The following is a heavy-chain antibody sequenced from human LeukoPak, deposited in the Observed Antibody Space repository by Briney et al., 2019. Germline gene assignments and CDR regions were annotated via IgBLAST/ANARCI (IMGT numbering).Heavy chain of an antibody. CDR3: ARRPPRYCSGGSCYAFYYYYMDV. D-gene: IGHD2-15*01. CDR2: ISSSSSYI. Sequence: GGSLRLSCVVSGFTFSNFYMHWVRQAPGKGLVWVSRISSSSSYIYYADSVKGRFTISRDNAKNSLYLQMNSLRAEDTAVYYCARRPPRYCSGGSCYAFYYYYMDVWGKGTTVTVSS. V-gene: IGHV3-21*01. J-gene: IGHJ6*03. CDR1: GFTFSNFY.